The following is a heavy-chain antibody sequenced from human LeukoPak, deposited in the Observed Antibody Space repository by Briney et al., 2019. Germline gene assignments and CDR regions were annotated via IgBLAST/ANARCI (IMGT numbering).Heavy chain of an antibody. CDR3: ARGSGGGEPTDY. CDR2: ISTYNGNK. Sequence: ASVKVSCKASGYTFTSYAITWVRQAPGQGPEWMGWISTYNGNKNYAQKVQDRVTMSTDTSTSTVYMELKNLRSDDTAVYYCARGSGGGEPTDYWGQGTLVTVPS. D-gene: IGHD2-21*01. CDR1: GYTFTSYA. J-gene: IGHJ4*02. V-gene: IGHV1-18*01.